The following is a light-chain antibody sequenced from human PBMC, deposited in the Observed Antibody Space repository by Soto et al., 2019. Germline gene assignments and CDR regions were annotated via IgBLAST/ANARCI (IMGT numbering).Light chain of an antibody. CDR3: HQRQSWPRT. J-gene: IGKJ1*01. CDR1: QAVNTR. V-gene: IGKV3-11*01. Sequence: EIVLTQSPATLSSFPGDRVTLSCRASQAVNTRLAWYQRKPGQAPRLPIYLASNRAAGVPARFSGSGSGTDFTLTISDVEPEDFAVYYCHQRQSWPRTFGQGTKVDIK. CDR2: LAS.